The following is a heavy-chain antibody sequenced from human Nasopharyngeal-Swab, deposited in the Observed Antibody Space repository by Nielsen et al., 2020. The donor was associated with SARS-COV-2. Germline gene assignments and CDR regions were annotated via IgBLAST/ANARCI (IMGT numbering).Heavy chain of an antibody. Sequence: WIRQPPGKGLEWVANLTHDGRDTYYVASVPCLFTISRDNAKNSLYLQMNSLRAEDTAVYYCARDGLVGATTGFDIWGQGTMVTVSS. D-gene: IGHD1-26*01. V-gene: IGHV3-7*01. CDR2: LTHDGRDT. CDR3: ARDGLVGATTGFDI. J-gene: IGHJ3*02.